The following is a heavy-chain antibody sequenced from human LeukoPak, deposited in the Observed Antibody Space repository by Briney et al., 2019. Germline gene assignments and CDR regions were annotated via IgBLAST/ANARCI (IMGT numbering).Heavy chain of an antibody. CDR1: GFTFSSYS. Sequence: PGGSLRLSCAASGFTFSSYSMNWVRQAPGKGLEWVSSISSSSSYIYYADSVKGRFTISRDNAKNSLYLQMNSLRAEDTAVYYCARPGHYDYVWGSYRYTTPNDAFDIWGQGTMVTVSS. CDR3: ARPGHYDYVWGSYRYTTPNDAFDI. D-gene: IGHD3-16*02. CDR2: ISSSSSYI. V-gene: IGHV3-21*01. J-gene: IGHJ3*02.